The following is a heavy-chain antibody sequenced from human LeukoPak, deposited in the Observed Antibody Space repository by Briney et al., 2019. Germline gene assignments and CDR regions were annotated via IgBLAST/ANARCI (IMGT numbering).Heavy chain of an antibody. J-gene: IGHJ4*02. V-gene: IGHV4-4*07. D-gene: IGHD2-8*01. CDR1: GGSIRTYY. CDR2: IDGSGST. Sequence: SETLSLTCTVSGGSIRTYYWNWIRQPAGKGLEWIGRIDGSGSTTFSPSLRSRVTMSVDSSKSQISLNLNSVTAADTAVYYCARREAVTKRYYFDYWGQGTLVTVS. CDR3: ARREAVTKRYYFDY.